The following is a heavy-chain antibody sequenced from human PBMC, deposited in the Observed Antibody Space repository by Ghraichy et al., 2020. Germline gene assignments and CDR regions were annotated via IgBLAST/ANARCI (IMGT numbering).Heavy chain of an antibody. Sequence: GVLNISCAVSGFTFSGFAMSWVRQAPGKGLEWVSSMSGSDGSTSYADSVKGRFTISRDKSKNTVYLQMHSLRADDTALYYCAKDYSYDSSGSFNFLDSNAFDIWGRGTMVAVSS. CDR3: AKDYSYDSSGSFNFLDSNAFDI. D-gene: IGHD3-22*01. V-gene: IGHV3-23*01. J-gene: IGHJ3*02. CDR1: GFTFSGFA. CDR2: MSGSDGST.